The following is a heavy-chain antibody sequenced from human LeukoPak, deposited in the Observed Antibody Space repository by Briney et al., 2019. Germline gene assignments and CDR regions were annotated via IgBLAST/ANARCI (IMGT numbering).Heavy chain of an antibody. CDR3: ARHRSGGSQDDAFDI. D-gene: IGHD2-15*01. V-gene: IGHV3-7*01. J-gene: IGHJ3*02. CDR1: GFTFSSYW. CDR2: IKQDGSEK. Sequence: GGSLRLSCAASGFTFSSYWMTWVRQAPGKGLEWVANIKQDGSEKYYVHSVKGRFTISRQNAKNSLFLQMNSLRAEDTAVYYCARHRSGGSQDDAFDIWGQGTMVTVSS.